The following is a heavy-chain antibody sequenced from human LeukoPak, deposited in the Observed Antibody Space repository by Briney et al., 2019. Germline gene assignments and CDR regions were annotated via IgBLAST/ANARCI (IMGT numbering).Heavy chain of an antibody. Sequence: GGSLRLSCAASGFTFSSYAMHWVRQAPGKGLEWVSAISGSGSTTYYADSVKGRFTISRDNSKNTLFLQMNSLTAEDTAIYSCARPRLEYCSGGSCFDAFDIWGQGTMVTVSS. V-gene: IGHV3-23*01. CDR1: GFTFSSYA. D-gene: IGHD2-15*01. J-gene: IGHJ3*02. CDR3: ARPRLEYCSGGSCFDAFDI. CDR2: ISGSGSTT.